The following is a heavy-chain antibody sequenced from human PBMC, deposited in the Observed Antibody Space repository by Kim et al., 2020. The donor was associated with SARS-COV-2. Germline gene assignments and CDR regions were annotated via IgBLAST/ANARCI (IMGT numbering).Heavy chain of an antibody. J-gene: IGHJ4*02. CDR3: AGGTGATISY. Sequence: SETLSLTCTVSGDSISRSFWNWVRQPPGKGLEYLGYIYYTGTTNYKPSLQSRVTMSLDTSKSQFSLNLNSVTAADTAVYFCAGGTGATISYWGQGILVTV. CDR2: IYYTGTT. CDR1: GDSISRSF. D-gene: IGHD1-26*01. V-gene: IGHV4-59*13.